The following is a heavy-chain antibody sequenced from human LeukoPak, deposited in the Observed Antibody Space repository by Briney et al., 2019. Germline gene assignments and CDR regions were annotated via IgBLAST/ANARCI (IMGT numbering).Heavy chain of an antibody. D-gene: IGHD4-23*01. CDR1: GGTFSSYA. CDR2: MNPNSGNT. CDR3: ARALWVVVTPVFAFDI. J-gene: IGHJ3*02. V-gene: IGHV1-8*02. Sequence: ASVKVSCKASGGTFSSYAISWVRQAPGQGLEWMGWMNPNSGNTGYAQKFQGRVTMTRNTSISTAYMELSSLRSEDTALYYCARALWVVVTPVFAFDIWGQGTMVTVSS.